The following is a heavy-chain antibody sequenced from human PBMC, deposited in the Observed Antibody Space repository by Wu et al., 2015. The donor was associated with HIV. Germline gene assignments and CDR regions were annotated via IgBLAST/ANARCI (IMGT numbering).Heavy chain of an antibody. Sequence: QVQVMQSGAEMKKPGASVKVSCKASGYTFTDYYIHWVRQAPGQGLEWMGWINPHSGVTNYAQKFQARVTMTRDMSISTAYMELSRLRSDDTAVYYCARVRCGGDCYSGAWFFDFWGRGTLVTVSS. CDR3: ARVRCGGDCYSGAWFFDF. V-gene: IGHV1-2*02. CDR1: GYTFTDYY. CDR2: INPHSGVT. D-gene: IGHD2-21*02. J-gene: IGHJ2*01.